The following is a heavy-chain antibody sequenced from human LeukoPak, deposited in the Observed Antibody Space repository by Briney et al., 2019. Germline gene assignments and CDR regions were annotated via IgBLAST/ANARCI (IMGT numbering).Heavy chain of an antibody. Sequence: ASVKVSCKASGYTFTSYAMHWVRQAPGQRLEWMGWINAGNGNTKYSQKFQGRVTITRDTSASTAYMELSSLRSDDTAVYYCARAPLYSSSCIWFDPWGQGTLVIVSS. D-gene: IGHD6-13*01. CDR2: INAGNGNT. CDR3: ARAPLYSSSCIWFDP. CDR1: GYTFTSYA. V-gene: IGHV1-3*01. J-gene: IGHJ5*02.